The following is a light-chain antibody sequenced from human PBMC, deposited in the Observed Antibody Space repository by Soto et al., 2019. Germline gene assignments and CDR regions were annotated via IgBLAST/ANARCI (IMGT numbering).Light chain of an antibody. Sequence: EIVMTQSPATLSVSPGERLTLSCGARQSVGSNLAWYRQRPGQAPRLVIYDTSTRATGVPARFSGSGSGTEFTLTISSLQSEDFGVYYCQQYNDWFSITFGQGTRLEIK. J-gene: IGKJ5*01. V-gene: IGKV3-15*01. CDR3: QQYNDWFSIT. CDR1: QSVGSN. CDR2: DTS.